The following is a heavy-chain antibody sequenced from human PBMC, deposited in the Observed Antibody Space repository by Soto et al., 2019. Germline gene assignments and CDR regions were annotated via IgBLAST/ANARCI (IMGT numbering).Heavy chain of an antibody. J-gene: IGHJ4*02. Sequence: LETLSLTCTVYGDSMRSFYWSWIRQPPGKGLEWIGNIYYSGSTNYNPSRKSRVTMSVDMSRNQVSLKLSSVTAADTAVYYCTRVGGYYGDYPNFDYWGQGALVTVSS. V-gene: IGHV4-59*01. CDR3: TRVGGYYGDYPNFDY. D-gene: IGHD4-17*01. CDR2: IYYSGST. CDR1: GDSMRSFY.